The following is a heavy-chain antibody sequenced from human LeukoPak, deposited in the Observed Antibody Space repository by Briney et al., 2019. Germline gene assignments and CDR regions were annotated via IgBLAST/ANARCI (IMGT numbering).Heavy chain of an antibody. CDR3: ARGRLTRFDP. D-gene: IGHD1-26*01. Sequence: SETLSLTCTVSGGSINNYYWSWIRQHPGKGLEWIGYIHYSGSTHYNPSLKSRVTISADTSKNRFSLKLSSVTAADTAVYFCARGRLTRFDPWGQGTLVTVSS. CDR1: GGSINNYY. V-gene: IGHV4-59*06. J-gene: IGHJ5*02. CDR2: IHYSGST.